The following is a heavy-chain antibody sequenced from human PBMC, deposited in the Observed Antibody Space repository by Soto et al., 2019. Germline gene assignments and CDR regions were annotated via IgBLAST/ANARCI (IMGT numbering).Heavy chain of an antibody. CDR1: GYTFTSYD. J-gene: IGHJ6*03. V-gene: IGHV1-8*01. CDR2: MNPNSGNT. D-gene: IGHD3-10*01. CDR3: ARSMVLLWFGELYDYYYYMDV. Sequence: ASVKVSCKASGYTFTSYDINWVRQATGQGLEWMGWMNPNSGNTGYAQKFQGRVTMTRNTSISTAYMELSSLRSEDTAVYYCARSMVLLWFGELYDYYYYMDVWGKGTTVTVSS.